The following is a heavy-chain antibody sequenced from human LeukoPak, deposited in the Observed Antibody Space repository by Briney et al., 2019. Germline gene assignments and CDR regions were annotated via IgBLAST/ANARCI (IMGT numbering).Heavy chain of an antibody. V-gene: IGHV1-46*01. D-gene: IGHD4-17*01. Sequence: GASVKVSCKASGYTFTGYYMHWVRQAPGQGLEWMGIINPSGGSTTYAQRFQGRVTMTRDTSTGTVYMELSRLRSDDTAVYYCARNAREGYGDYSYFDPWGQGTLVSVSS. CDR2: INPSGGST. J-gene: IGHJ5*02. CDR1: GYTFTGYY. CDR3: ARNAREGYGDYSYFDP.